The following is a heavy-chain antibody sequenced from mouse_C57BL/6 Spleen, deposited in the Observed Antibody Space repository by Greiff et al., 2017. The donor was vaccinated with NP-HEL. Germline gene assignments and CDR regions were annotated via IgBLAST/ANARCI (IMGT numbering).Heavy chain of an antibody. CDR1: GYAFSSYW. D-gene: IGHD2-1*01. Sequence: QVQLQQSGAELVKPGASVKISCKASGYAFSSYWMNWVKQRPGKGLEWIGQIYPGDGDTNYNGKFKGKATLTADKSSSTAYMQLSSLTSEDSAVYFCARRGNYPHWYFDVWGTGTTVTVSS. CDR2: IYPGDGDT. V-gene: IGHV1-80*01. J-gene: IGHJ1*03. CDR3: ARRGNYPHWYFDV.